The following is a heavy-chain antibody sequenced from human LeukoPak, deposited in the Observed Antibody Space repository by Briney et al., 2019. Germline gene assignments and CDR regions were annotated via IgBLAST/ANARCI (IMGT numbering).Heavy chain of an antibody. V-gene: IGHV1-18*01. CDR1: GYTFTSYG. CDR2: ISAYNGNT. Sequence: ASVKVSCKASGYTFTSYGISWVRQAPGQELEWMGWISAYNGNTNYAQKLQGRVTMTTDTSTSTAYMELRSLRSDDTAVYYCARDSRGYSYGPDAFDIWGQGTMVTVSS. J-gene: IGHJ3*02. D-gene: IGHD5-18*01. CDR3: ARDSRGYSYGPDAFDI.